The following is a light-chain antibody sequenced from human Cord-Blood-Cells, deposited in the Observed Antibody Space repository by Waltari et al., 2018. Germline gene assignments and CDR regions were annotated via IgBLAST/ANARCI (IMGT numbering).Light chain of an antibody. CDR2: DAS. Sequence: EIVLTQSPATLSLSPGERATLSCRASQSVSSYLAWYQQKPVQAPRLLLYDASNRATGIPARLSGSGSGTDLTLSSGSLGPEEFAVYYCQQRSNWPPRGTFGQGTKVEIK. J-gene: IGKJ1*01. V-gene: IGKV3-11*01. CDR1: QSVSSY. CDR3: QQRSNWPPRGT.